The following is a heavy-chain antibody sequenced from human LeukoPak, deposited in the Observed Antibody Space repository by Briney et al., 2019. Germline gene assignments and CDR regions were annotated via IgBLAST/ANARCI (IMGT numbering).Heavy chain of an antibody. CDR2: INPNSGDT. J-gene: IGHJ6*02. Sequence: ASVKVSCKASGYTFTGYYMHWVRQAPRQGLEWMGWINPNSGDTDYSQKFQGRVTMTRDTSISTAYMELSRLRSDDTAVYYCARDQGGANDYYYYGMDVWGQGTTVTVSS. V-gene: IGHV1-2*02. CDR1: GYTFTGYY. CDR3: ARDQGGANDYYYYGMDV. D-gene: IGHD1-26*01.